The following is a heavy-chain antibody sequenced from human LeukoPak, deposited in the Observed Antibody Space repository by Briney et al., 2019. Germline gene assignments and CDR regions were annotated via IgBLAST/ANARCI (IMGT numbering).Heavy chain of an antibody. CDR1: GFTFSSYA. V-gene: IGHV3-30*18. CDR3: AKGPGYYYYYMDV. Sequence: PGGSLRLSCAPSGFTFSSYAMHWVRQAPGKGLEWVAVISYDGSNKYYTDSVKGRFTISRDNSKNTLYLQMNSLRAEDTAVYYCAKGPGYYYYYMDVWGKGTTVTISS. CDR2: ISYDGSNK. J-gene: IGHJ6*03.